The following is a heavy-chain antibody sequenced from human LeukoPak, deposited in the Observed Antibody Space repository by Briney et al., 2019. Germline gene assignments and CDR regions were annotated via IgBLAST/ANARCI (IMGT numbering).Heavy chain of an antibody. J-gene: IGHJ6*02. D-gene: IGHD5-12*01. CDR1: GGSFSGYY. CDR2: INHSGST. CDR3: ARMAVDIVATINYYYYGMDV. Sequence: ASETLSLTCAVYGGSFSGYYWSWIRQPPGKGLEWIGEINHSGSTSYNPSLKSRVTISVDTSKNQFSLKLSSVTAADTAVYYCARMAVDIVATINYYYYGMDVWAKGPRSPSP. V-gene: IGHV4-34*01.